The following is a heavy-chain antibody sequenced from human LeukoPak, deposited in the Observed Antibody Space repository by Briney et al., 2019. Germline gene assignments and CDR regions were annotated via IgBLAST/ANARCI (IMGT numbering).Heavy chain of an antibody. J-gene: IGHJ4*02. D-gene: IGHD5-18*01. CDR1: GGSISSYY. V-gene: IGHV4-59*01. CDR3: ARGYRYGYHYFDY. CDR2: IYYSGST. Sequence: PSETLSLTCTVSGGSISSYYWSWIRQPPGKGLEWIGYIYYSGSTNYNPSLKSRVTISTDTSKKQLSLNLSTVTAADSAVYYCARGYRYGYHYFDYWGQGTLVTVSS.